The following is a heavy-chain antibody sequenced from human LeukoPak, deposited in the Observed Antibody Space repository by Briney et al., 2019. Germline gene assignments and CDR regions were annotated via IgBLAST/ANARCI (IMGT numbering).Heavy chain of an antibody. CDR1: GFTFSSYG. D-gene: IGHD6-19*01. J-gene: IGHJ6*02. Sequence: SLRLSCSASGFTFSSYGMHWLRPAPGKALERLAVISYDGSNKYYADPVKGRFTISRDNSKNTLYLQMNSLRAEDPAVYYCAKDPQGAAEAIAVRVVYYGMDVWGQGTTVTVSS. V-gene: IGHV3-30*18. CDR3: AKDPQGAAEAIAVRVVYYGMDV. CDR2: ISYDGSNK.